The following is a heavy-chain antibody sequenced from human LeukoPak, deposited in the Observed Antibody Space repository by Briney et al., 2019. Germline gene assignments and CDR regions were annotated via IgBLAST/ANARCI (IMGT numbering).Heavy chain of an antibody. J-gene: IGHJ4*02. Sequence: GGSLRLSCAASGFTFRNYAMSWVRQAPGKGPEWVSGISGSGGSTYYADSVKGRFTISRDNSKSTLYLQMNSLRAEDTALYYCAKSPADYDSSGYRETKYYFDSWGQRTLVTVSS. V-gene: IGHV3-23*01. CDR3: AKSPADYDSSGYRETKYYFDS. CDR2: ISGSGGST. D-gene: IGHD3-22*01. CDR1: GFTFRNYA.